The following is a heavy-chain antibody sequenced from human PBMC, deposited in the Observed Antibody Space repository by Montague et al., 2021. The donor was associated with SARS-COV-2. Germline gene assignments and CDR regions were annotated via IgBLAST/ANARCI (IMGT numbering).Heavy chain of an antibody. CDR1: GGSTSDNNW. Sequence: SETLSLTCGVSGGSTSDNNWWSWVRQSPETGLEWIGEISLGGHTDYNPSLKSRVTISLDKSKNQFSLTLTSVTAADTAVYYCARDIWEPEVRSRGWFDPWGQGILVTVSS. V-gene: IGHV4-4*02. J-gene: IGHJ5*02. CDR2: ISLGGHT. CDR3: ARDIWEPEVRSRGWFDP. D-gene: IGHD1-26*01.